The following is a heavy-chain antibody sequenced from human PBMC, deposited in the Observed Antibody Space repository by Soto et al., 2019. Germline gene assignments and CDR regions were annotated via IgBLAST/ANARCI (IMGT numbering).Heavy chain of an antibody. J-gene: IGHJ4*02. CDR1: GYTLTELP. CDR2: FDREYGET. D-gene: IGHD3-9*01. CDR3: AALRTGYYETGPRGTSEVDH. Sequence: QVQLVQSGAEVKKPGASVKVSCKVSGYTLTELPMHWVRQAPGKGLEWMGGFDREYGETIYTQKFQGRLTMTEDTSTDTAYMELSSLRSEDTAVYYCAALRTGYYETGPRGTSEVDHWGPGTLVNVSS. V-gene: IGHV1-24*01.